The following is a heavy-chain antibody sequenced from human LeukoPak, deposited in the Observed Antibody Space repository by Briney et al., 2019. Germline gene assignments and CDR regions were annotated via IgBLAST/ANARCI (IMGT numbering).Heavy chain of an antibody. CDR3: ARDTGDSSGYYYDY. CDR2: INPNSGGT. Sequence: ASVKVSCKASGYTFTGYYMHWVRQAPGQGLEWMGWINPNSGGTNYAQKFQGRVTMTRDTSISTAYMELGRLRSDDTAVYYCARDTGDSSGYYYDYWGQGTLVTVSS. V-gene: IGHV1-2*02. CDR1: GYTFTGYY. J-gene: IGHJ4*02. D-gene: IGHD3-22*01.